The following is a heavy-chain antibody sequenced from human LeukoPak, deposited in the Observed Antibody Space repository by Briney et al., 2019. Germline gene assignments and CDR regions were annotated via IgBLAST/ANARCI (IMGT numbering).Heavy chain of an antibody. J-gene: IGHJ4*02. CDR1: GFTFSSCA. CDR2: ISGSGGST. Sequence: HPGGSLRLSCAASGFTFSSCAMGWVRQAPGKGLEWVSAISGSGGSTYYADSVKGRFTLSRDKSNNTLYLQMNSLRAEDSAVYYCAKGGYFYDTSGVDCWGQGTLVTVSS. CDR3: AKGGYFYDTSGVDC. V-gene: IGHV3-23*01. D-gene: IGHD3-22*01.